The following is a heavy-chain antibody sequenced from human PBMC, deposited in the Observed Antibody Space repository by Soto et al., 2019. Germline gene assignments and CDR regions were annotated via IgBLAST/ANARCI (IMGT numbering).Heavy chain of an antibody. Sequence: PGGSLRLSCAASGLPFRSYEMTWVRPAPGKVLEWASYISGSGSPIYYADSVKGRFTISRDNAKNSLYLQMNSLRADDTAVYYFVRDNTNLCHWCLDRWGQGTLVTVSS. CDR2: ISGSGSPI. D-gene: IGHD2-8*01. CDR1: GLPFRSYE. V-gene: IGHV3-48*03. J-gene: IGHJ5*02. CDR3: VRDNTNLCHWCLDR.